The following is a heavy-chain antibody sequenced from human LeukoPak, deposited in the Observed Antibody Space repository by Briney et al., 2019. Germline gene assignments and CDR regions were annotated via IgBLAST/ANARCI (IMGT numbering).Heavy chain of an antibody. CDR3: AKDTLAMSSY. J-gene: IGHJ4*02. CDR2: ISGSGGDT. D-gene: IGHD3-10*01. Sequence: PGGSLRLSCAASGLTFRNYGMTWVRQAPGKGLEWVSVISGSGGDTYYADSVKGRFTISRDNPKNTLYLQMNSLRAEDTAVYYCAKDTLAMSSYWGQGTLVTVSS. V-gene: IGHV3-23*01. CDR1: GLTFRNYG.